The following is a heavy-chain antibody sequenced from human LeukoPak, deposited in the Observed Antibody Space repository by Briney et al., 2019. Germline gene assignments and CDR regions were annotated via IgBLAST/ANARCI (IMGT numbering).Heavy chain of an antibody. CDR2: IKPDGSEE. J-gene: IGHJ4*02. D-gene: IGHD3-10*01. V-gene: IGHV3-7*01. CDR3: AKSYYGG. CDR1: GFTFSIYW. Sequence: GGSLRLSCAVSGFTFSIYWMSWVRQAPGKGLEWVANIKPDGSEEYYVDSVKGRFTISRDNVKNSLYLQMNSLRAEDTAVYYCAKSYYGGWGQGTLVTVSS.